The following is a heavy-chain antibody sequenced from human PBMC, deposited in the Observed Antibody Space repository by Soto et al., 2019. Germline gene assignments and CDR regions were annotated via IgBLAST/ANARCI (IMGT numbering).Heavy chain of an antibody. J-gene: IGHJ4*02. D-gene: IGHD6-19*01. Sequence: SETLSLTCAVYGGSFSGYYWSWIRQPPGKGLEWIGEINHSGSTNYNPSLKSRVTISVDTSKNQFSLKLSSVTAADTAAYYCARGRSSGWYFNYWGQGTLVTVSS. V-gene: IGHV4-34*01. CDR1: GGSFSGYY. CDR2: INHSGST. CDR3: ARGRSSGWYFNY.